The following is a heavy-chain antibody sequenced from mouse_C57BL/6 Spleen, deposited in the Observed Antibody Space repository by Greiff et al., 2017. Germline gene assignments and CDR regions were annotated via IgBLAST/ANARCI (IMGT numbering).Heavy chain of an antibody. D-gene: IGHD1-1*01. J-gene: IGHJ1*03. CDR3: ARSGSSPWYFDV. CDR1: GFTFSDYG. CDR2: ISSGSSTN. V-gene: IGHV5-17*01. Sequence: DVKLVESGGGLVKPGGSLKLSCAASGFTFSDYGMHWVRQAPEKGLEWVAYISSGSSTNYYADTVKGRFTIARDNAKYTLFLQMTSLRSEDTAMYYWARSGSSPWYFDVWGTGTTVTVSS.